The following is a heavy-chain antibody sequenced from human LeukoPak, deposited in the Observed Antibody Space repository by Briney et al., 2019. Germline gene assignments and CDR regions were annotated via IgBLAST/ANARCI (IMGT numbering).Heavy chain of an antibody. V-gene: IGHV3-30-3*01. CDR1: GFTFSSYA. CDR3: AKDRFTNGMDV. J-gene: IGHJ6*02. D-gene: IGHD3-16*02. CDR2: ISYDGSNK. Sequence: PGGSLRLSCAASGFTFSSYAMHWVRQAPGKGLEWVAVISYDGSNKYYADSVKGRFTISRDNSKNTLYLQMNSLRAEDTAVYYCAKDRFTNGMDVWGQGTTVTVSS.